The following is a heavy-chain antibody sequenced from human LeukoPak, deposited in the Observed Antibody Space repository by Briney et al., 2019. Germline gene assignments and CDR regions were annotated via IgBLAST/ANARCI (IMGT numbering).Heavy chain of an antibody. J-gene: IGHJ5*02. Sequence: SETLSLTCTVSGGSISSYYWSWIRQPPGKGLEWIGEINHSGSTNYNPSLKSRVTISVDTSKNQFSLKLSSVTAADTAVYYCASRPYYDFWSGYQPERNWFDPWGQGTLVTVSS. V-gene: IGHV4-34*01. CDR1: GGSISSYY. CDR3: ASRPYYDFWSGYQPERNWFDP. D-gene: IGHD3-3*01. CDR2: INHSGST.